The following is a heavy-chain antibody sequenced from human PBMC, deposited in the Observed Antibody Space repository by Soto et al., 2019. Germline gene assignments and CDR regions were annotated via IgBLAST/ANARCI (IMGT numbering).Heavy chain of an antibody. Sequence: QVQLVQSGAEVKKPGASVKVSCKASGYTFTDYHIHWVRQAPGQGLEFMGWINANNGGAGSAQQFQGRVTVTRDTSITTVHMELSSLRSDDTAVYYCAREGGSETLQPSYNWFDTWGQGTLVTVSS. CDR1: GYTFTDYH. CDR2: INANNGGA. D-gene: IGHD6-25*01. CDR3: AREGGSETLQPSYNWFDT. V-gene: IGHV1-2*02. J-gene: IGHJ5*02.